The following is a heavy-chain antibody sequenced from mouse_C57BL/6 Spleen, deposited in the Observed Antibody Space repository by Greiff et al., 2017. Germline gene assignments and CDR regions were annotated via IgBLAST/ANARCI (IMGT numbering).Heavy chain of an antibody. CDR1: VFTFSDYG. V-gene: IGHV5-17*01. Sequence: EVHLVESGGGLVKPGGSLILSCAAYVFTFSDYGMHWVRQAPQKGLEWVAYISSGSSTIYYADTVKGRFTISRDNAKNTLFLQMPSLRYEDTAMYYSARDRHYYVDYWGQGTTLTVSS. CDR2: ISSGSSTI. CDR3: ARDRHYYVDY. J-gene: IGHJ2*01.